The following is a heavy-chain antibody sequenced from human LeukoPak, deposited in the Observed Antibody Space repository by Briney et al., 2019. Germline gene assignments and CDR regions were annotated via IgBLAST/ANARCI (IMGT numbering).Heavy chain of an antibody. CDR3: ARGRSTGYPYYFEY. D-gene: IGHD5-12*01. Sequence: GASVKVSCKASGYTFTSYDINWVRQATGQGLEWMGWMNPNSGSTGYAQEFQGRVTITRNTSISTAYMELSGLRSEDTAVYYCARGRSTGYPYYFEYWGQGTLVTVSS. CDR2: MNPNSGST. J-gene: IGHJ4*02. CDR1: GYTFTSYD. V-gene: IGHV1-8*03.